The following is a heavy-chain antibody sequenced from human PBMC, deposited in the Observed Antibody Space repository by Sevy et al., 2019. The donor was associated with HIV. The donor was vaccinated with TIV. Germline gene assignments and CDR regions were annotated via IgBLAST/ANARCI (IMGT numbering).Heavy chain of an antibody. V-gene: IGHV6-1*01. J-gene: IGHJ6*02. CDR1: GDSVSSNSAA. CDR2: TYYRSKWYN. D-gene: IGHD2-2*01. Sequence: SQTLSLTCAISGDSVSSNSAAWNCIRQSPSRGLEWLGRTYYRSKWYNDYAVSVKSRITINPDTSKNQFSLQLNSVTPEDTAVYYCARGGWCSSTSCYYYYGMDVWGQGTTVTVSS. CDR3: ARGGWCSSTSCYYYYGMDV.